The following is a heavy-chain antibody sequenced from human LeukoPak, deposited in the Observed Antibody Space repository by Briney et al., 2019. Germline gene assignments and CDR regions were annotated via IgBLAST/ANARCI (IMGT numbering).Heavy chain of an antibody. CDR3: ARTLYSSTWYSGLGY. CDR2: SRNKPNSYIT. J-gene: IGHJ4*02. CDR1: GFTFSDHY. D-gene: IGHD6-13*01. V-gene: IGHV3-72*01. Sequence: GGSLRLSCAASGFTFSDHYMDWVRQAPGKGLEWVGRSRNKPNSYITEYAASVKGRFTFSRDDSKNSLYLQMNSLKTEDTAVYYCARTLYSSTWYSGLGYWGQGTLVTVSS.